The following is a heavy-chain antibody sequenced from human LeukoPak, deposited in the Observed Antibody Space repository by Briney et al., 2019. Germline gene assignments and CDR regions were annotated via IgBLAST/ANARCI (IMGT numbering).Heavy chain of an antibody. V-gene: IGHV3-23*01. J-gene: IGHJ4*02. CDR2: ISGSGGST. CDR3: ARGGQIQLWFDY. D-gene: IGHD5-18*01. Sequence: GGSLRLSCAASGFTFSSYAMSWVRQAPGKGLEWVSGISGSGGSTYYADSVKGRFTISRDNSKNTLHLQMNSLRAEDTAVYYCARGGQIQLWFDYWGQGTLVTVSS. CDR1: GFTFSSYA.